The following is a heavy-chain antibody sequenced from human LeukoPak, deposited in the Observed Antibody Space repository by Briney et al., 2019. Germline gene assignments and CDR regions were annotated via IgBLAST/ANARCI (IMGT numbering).Heavy chain of an antibody. CDR1: GGTFGNYA. Sequence: SVKVSCKASGGTFGNYALSWVRQAPGQGLEWMGGIIPIYGTANHAQKFQGRVTMSTDESTSTLYMELSSLRSEDTAMYYCARECSGGGCFGAFDLWGRGTLITVPP. J-gene: IGHJ2*01. CDR3: ARECSGGGCFGAFDL. V-gene: IGHV1-69*05. D-gene: IGHD2-15*01. CDR2: IIPIYGTA.